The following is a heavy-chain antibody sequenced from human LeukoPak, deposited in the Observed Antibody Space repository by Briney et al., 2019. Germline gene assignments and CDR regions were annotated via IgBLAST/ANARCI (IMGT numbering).Heavy chain of an antibody. Sequence: ASVKVSCKASGYTFTGYYMHWVRQAPGQGLEWMGWINPNSGGTNYAQKFQGRVTMTRDTSISTAYMELSRLRPNDTAVYYYARGRGYYYYYMDVWGKGTTVTISS. CDR1: GYTFTGYY. CDR3: ARGRGYYYYYMDV. CDR2: INPNSGGT. V-gene: IGHV1-2*02. J-gene: IGHJ6*03. D-gene: IGHD5-12*01.